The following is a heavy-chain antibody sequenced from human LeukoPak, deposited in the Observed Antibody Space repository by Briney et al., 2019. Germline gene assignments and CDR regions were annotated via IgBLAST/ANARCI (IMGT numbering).Heavy chain of an antibody. V-gene: IGHV3-23*01. CDR3: ATSPDIEASGTLYYLDF. D-gene: IGHD1-14*01. CDR1: GFTFRSYG. CDR2: ISGSGGYT. Sequence: GGSLRLSCAASGFTFRSYGMSWVRQAPGKGSEWVSSISGSGGYTYYADSVQGRFTISRDNSKNTLSLQMNSLRAEDAAIYYCATSPDIEASGTLYYLDFWGQGTLVSVSS. J-gene: IGHJ4*02.